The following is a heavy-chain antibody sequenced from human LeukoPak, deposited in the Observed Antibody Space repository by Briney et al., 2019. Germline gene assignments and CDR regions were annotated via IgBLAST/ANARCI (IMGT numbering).Heavy chain of an antibody. CDR1: GYTFTSYG. V-gene: IGHV1-18*01. CDR3: ATDVPYDSSGYYRDDAFDI. D-gene: IGHD3-22*01. J-gene: IGHJ3*02. Sequence: GASVKVSCKASGYTFTSYGISWVRQAPGQGLEWMGWISAYNGNTNYAQKLQGRVTITADESTSTAYMELSSLRSEDTAVYYCATDVPYDSSGYYRDDAFDIWGQGTMVTVSS. CDR2: ISAYNGNT.